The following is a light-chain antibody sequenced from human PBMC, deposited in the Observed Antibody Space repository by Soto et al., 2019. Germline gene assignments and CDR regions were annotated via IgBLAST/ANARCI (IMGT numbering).Light chain of an antibody. Sequence: DIVLTQSPGTLSLSPGERATLSCRASQSVRSNYLAWFQQKPGQAPRLLIYAASSRATGIPDRFIGSGSGTDFTLSITRLEPEDFAVYYCQQYASSPKTFGQGTKVEIK. V-gene: IGKV3-20*01. CDR3: QQYASSPKT. CDR1: QSVRSNY. CDR2: AAS. J-gene: IGKJ1*01.